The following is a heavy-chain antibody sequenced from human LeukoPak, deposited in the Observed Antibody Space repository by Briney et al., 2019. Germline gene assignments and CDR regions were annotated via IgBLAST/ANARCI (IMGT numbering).Heavy chain of an antibody. CDR1: GFTFSSYA. V-gene: IGHV3-23*01. CDR3: AKAYITMVRGVSGPFDY. Sequence: GGSLRLSCAASGFTFSSYAMSWVRQAPGKGLEWVSAISGSGGSTYYADSVKGRFTISRDNSKNTLYLQMNSLRAGDTAVYYYAKAYITMVRGVSGPFDYWGQGTLVTVSS. D-gene: IGHD3-10*01. CDR2: ISGSGGST. J-gene: IGHJ4*02.